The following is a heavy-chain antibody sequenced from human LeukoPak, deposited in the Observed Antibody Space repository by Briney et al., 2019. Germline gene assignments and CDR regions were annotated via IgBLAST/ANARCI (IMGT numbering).Heavy chain of an antibody. CDR1: GFTFSSYE. CDR3: AKSPVSSCRGSFCYPFDY. V-gene: IGHV3-48*03. D-gene: IGHD2-15*01. J-gene: IGHJ4*02. Sequence: TGGSLRLSCAASGFTFSSYEMNWVRQAPGKGLEWVSYISSSGSTIYYADSVKGRFTISRDNAKSSLYLQMNSLRAEDTAVYFCAKSPVSSCRGSFCYPFDYWGQGNLVTVSS. CDR2: ISSSGSTI.